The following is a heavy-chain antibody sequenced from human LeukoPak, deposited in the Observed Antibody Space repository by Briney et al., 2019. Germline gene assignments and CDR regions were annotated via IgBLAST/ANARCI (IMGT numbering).Heavy chain of an antibody. D-gene: IGHD6-13*01. CDR3: ARDRRSIAAAGTAISGRYYYYGMDV. Sequence: SETLSLTCAVYGGSFSGYYWSWIRQPPGKGLEWIGEINHSGSTNYNPSLKSRVTISVDTSKNQFSLKLSSVTAADTAVYYCARDRRSIAAAGTAISGRYYYYGMDVWGQGTTVIVSS. V-gene: IGHV4-34*01. CDR1: GGSFSGYY. J-gene: IGHJ6*02. CDR2: INHSGST.